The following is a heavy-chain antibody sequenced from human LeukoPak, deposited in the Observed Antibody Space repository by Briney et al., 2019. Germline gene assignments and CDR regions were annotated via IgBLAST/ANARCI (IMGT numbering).Heavy chain of an antibody. D-gene: IGHD3-3*01. J-gene: IGHJ4*02. CDR1: GFTFSNYA. Sequence: GGSLRLSCAASGFTFSNYAMHWVRQAPGKGLEWVAVIWYDGSNKYYADSVKGRFTISRDNSKNTLYLQMNSLRAEDTAVYYCARVVTIFGVVIPYYFDYWGQGTLVTVSS. CDR3: ARVVTIFGVVIPYYFDY. CDR2: IWYDGSNK. V-gene: IGHV3-33*08.